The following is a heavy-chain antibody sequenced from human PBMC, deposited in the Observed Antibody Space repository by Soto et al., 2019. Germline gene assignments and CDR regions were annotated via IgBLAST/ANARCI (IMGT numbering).Heavy chain of an antibody. D-gene: IGHD6-19*01. CDR1: GVTFSSYA. CDR3: AGRIAVAGTLAY. V-gene: IGHV3-23*01. J-gene: IGHJ4*02. CDR2: ISGSGGST. Sequence: GGSLRLSCAASGVTFSSYAMSWVRQAPGKGLEWVSAISGSGGSTFYADSVKGRFTISRDNSKNTLFPQMNSLRSEDTAVYYCAGRIAVAGTLAYWGQGTLVTVSS.